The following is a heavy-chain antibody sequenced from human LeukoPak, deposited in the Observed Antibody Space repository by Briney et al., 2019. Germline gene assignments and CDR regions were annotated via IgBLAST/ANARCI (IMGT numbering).Heavy chain of an antibody. CDR1: GGSISSSPYY. V-gene: IGHV4-39*07. CDR3: ARDRGGSRYRYCSSTRCYNWFDP. Sequence: SETLSLTCTVSGGSISSSPYYWGWIRQPPGKGLEWIGTIYYNGSTYYNPSLKSRVTISVDTSKNQFSLKLRSVTAADTAVYYCARDRGGSRYRYCSSTRCYNWFDPWGQGTLVTVSS. D-gene: IGHD2-2*01. J-gene: IGHJ5*02. CDR2: IYYNGST.